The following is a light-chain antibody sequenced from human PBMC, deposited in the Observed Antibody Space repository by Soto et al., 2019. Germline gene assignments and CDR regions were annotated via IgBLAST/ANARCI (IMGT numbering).Light chain of an antibody. CDR1: SSNIGSNP. Sequence: QSVLTQPPSASGTPGQRVTISCSGSSSNIGSNPVNWYQQLPGTAPKLLIFSNNQRPSGVPDRLSGAKSGTSASLAISGLQSEDEADYYCAAWDDSLNGRVFGGGTKVTVL. J-gene: IGLJ2*01. CDR3: AAWDDSLNGRV. V-gene: IGLV1-44*01. CDR2: SNN.